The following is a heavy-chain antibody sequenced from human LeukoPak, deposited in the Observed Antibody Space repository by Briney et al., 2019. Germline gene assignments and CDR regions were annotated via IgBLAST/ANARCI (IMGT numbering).Heavy chain of an antibody. Sequence: PGGSLRLSCAASGFTFSSYEMSWVRQAPGKGLEWISYISSSGTTIYYADSVKGRFTISRDNAKNSLYLQMNSLRAEDTAVYYCARSYSSTWYLYYFDYWGQGTLVTVSS. V-gene: IGHV3-48*03. J-gene: IGHJ4*02. CDR3: ARSYSSTWYLYYFDY. CDR1: GFTFSSYE. D-gene: IGHD6-13*01. CDR2: ISSSGTTI.